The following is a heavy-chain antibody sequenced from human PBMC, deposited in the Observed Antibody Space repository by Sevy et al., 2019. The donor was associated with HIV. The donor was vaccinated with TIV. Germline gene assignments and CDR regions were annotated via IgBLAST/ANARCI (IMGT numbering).Heavy chain of an antibody. D-gene: IGHD2-2*01. Sequence: ASVKVSCKASGYTFTSYGISWVRQAPGQGLEWMGWISAYNGNTNYAQKLQGRVTMTTDTSTSTAYMELRSLRSDDTAVYYCARVGGCSSTSCYHGSRDTYYYYYYCMDVWGQGTTVTVSS. V-gene: IGHV1-18*01. CDR3: ARVGGCSSTSCYHGSRDTYYYYYYCMDV. CDR2: ISAYNGNT. CDR1: GYTFTSYG. J-gene: IGHJ6*02.